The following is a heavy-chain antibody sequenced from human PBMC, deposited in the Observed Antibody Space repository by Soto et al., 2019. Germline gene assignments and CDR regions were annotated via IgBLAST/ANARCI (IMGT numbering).Heavy chain of an antibody. CDR1: GFTFSSYG. D-gene: IGHD6-13*01. V-gene: IGHV3-33*01. CDR2: IWYDGSNK. Sequence: QVQLVESGGGVVQPGRSLRLSCAASGFTFSSYGMHWVRQAPGKGLEWVAVIWYDGSNKYYADSVKGRFTISRDNSKNTLYLQMNSLRAEDTAVYYCARSGTLIQQQPYYFDYWGQGTLVTVSS. J-gene: IGHJ4*02. CDR3: ARSGTLIQQQPYYFDY.